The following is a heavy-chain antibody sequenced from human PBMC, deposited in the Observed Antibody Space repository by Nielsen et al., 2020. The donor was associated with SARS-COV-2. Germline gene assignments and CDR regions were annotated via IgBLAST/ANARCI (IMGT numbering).Heavy chain of an antibody. J-gene: IGHJ2*01. Sequence: SETLSLTCTVSGGSISSYYWSWIRQPPGKGLEWIGYIYYSGSTNYNPSLKSRVTISVDTSKNQFSLKLSSVTAADTAVYYCARLYYDYVWGSYRYGWYFDLWGRGTLVTVSS. V-gene: IGHV4-59*01. D-gene: IGHD3-16*02. CDR2: IYYSGST. CDR1: GGSISSYY. CDR3: ARLYYDYVWGSYRYGWYFDL.